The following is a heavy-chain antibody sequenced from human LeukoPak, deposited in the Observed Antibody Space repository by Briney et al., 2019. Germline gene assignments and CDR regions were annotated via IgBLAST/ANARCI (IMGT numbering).Heavy chain of an antibody. CDR2: INTDGSIT. Sequence: GGSLRLSCEASGFTFTGYGMHWVRQAPGKGLVWVSRINTDGSITNYADSVKGRFTVSRDNAKNTVYLQMNSLRAEDTAAYYCAKDRPIEYWGQGTLVTVSS. CDR3: AKDRPIEY. V-gene: IGHV3-74*01. J-gene: IGHJ4*02. CDR1: GFTFTGYG.